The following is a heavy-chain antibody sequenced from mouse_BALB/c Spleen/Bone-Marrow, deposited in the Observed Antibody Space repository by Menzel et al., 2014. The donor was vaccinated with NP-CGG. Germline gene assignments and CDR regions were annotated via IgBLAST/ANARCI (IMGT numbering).Heavy chain of an antibody. CDR3: ARSGNFGTWFAY. D-gene: IGHD2-1*01. CDR2: IDPANGKT. V-gene: IGHV14-3*02. J-gene: IGHJ3*01. Sequence: EVKLVESGAELVKPGASVKLSCTASGFNIKDTYMHWVKQRPEQGLERIGRIDPANGKTKYDPKFQGKATITADTSSNSSYLQLSSLTSEDTAVYCCARSGNFGTWFAYWGQGTLVTVSA. CDR1: GFNIKDTY.